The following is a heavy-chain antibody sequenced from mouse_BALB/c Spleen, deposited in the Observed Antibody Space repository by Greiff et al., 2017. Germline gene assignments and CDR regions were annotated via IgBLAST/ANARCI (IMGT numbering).Heavy chain of an antibody. CDR1: GFTFTDYY. Sequence: EVMLVESGGGLVQPGGSLRLSCATSGFTFTDYYMSWVRQPPGKALEWLGFIRHKANGNTTEYSASVKGRFTTSRDNSQSIIYLQMNTLRAEDSASYVCARDIGVSPAWFAYWGQGTLVTVSA. V-gene: IGHV7-3*02. CDR3: ARDIGVSPAWFAY. J-gene: IGHJ3*01. D-gene: IGHD2-14*01. CDR2: IRHKANGNTT.